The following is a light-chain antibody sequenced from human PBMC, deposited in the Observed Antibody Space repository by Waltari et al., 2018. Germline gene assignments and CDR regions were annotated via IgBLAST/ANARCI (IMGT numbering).Light chain of an antibody. V-gene: IGKV3-20*01. CDR1: QSVSRA. J-gene: IGKJ1*01. Sequence: EIVLTQSQGTLSLSPGERATLSCRASQSVSRALAWYQQNPGQAPRLLIYGASNRATGIPDRFSGSGSGTDFSLIISRLGPEDFAVYYCQHYVSLPVTFGQGTKVEIK. CDR2: GAS. CDR3: QHYVSLPVT.